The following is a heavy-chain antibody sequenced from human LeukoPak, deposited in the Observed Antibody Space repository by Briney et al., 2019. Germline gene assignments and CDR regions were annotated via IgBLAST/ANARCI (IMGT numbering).Heavy chain of an antibody. V-gene: IGHV3-21*01. CDR1: GFTFSNYN. Sequence: GGSLRLSCAASGFTFSNYNMNWVRQTPGKGLEWVSSISSSTSYIYYADSVKGRFTISRDNAKNSLYLQMDSLRAEDTAVYYCAREESSSSGYYFDYWGQGALVTVSS. CDR3: AREESSSSGYYFDY. D-gene: IGHD6-6*01. CDR2: ISSSTSYI. J-gene: IGHJ4*02.